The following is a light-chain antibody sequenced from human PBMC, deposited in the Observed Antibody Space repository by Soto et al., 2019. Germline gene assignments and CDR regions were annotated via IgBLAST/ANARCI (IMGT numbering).Light chain of an antibody. Sequence: DIQMTQSPSALSAVVGDRVTITCRASRAIGDRLAWFQQKPGKAPKLLIYDISNLEIGVPSRFSGSGSGTEFTLTISGLQPDDFATYYCQQYNSYSFGQGTKVDIK. CDR2: DIS. CDR1: RAIGDR. CDR3: QQYNSYS. V-gene: IGKV1-5*01. J-gene: IGKJ1*01.